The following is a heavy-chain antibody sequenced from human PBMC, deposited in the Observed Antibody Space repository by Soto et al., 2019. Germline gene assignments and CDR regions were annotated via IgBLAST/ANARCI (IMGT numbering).Heavy chain of an antibody. V-gene: IGHV3-23*01. Sequence: PGGSLRLSCAASGFTFSNYAMNWVRQAPGKGLEWVSTITDSGGSTYYADSVKGRFTLSRDISKNTLYLQMSSLRAEDTAVYYCAKSYGGPTRCFDYWGRGTLVTVSS. D-gene: IGHD3-16*01. CDR2: ITDSGGST. CDR3: AKSYGGPTRCFDY. CDR1: GFTFSNYA. J-gene: IGHJ4*02.